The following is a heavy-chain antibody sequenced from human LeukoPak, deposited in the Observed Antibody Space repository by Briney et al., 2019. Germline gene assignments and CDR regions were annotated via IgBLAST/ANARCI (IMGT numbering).Heavy chain of an antibody. CDR3: AKGKGYSGYDPVDY. D-gene: IGHD5-12*01. V-gene: IGHV3-23*01. CDR1: GFTFSSYA. Sequence: PGGSLRLSCAAYGFTFSSYAMSWVRQAPGKGLEWVSAISGSGGSTYYADSVKGRFTISRDNSRNTLYLQMNSLRAEDTAVYYCAKGKGYSGYDPVDYWGQGTLVTVSS. CDR2: ISGSGGST. J-gene: IGHJ4*02.